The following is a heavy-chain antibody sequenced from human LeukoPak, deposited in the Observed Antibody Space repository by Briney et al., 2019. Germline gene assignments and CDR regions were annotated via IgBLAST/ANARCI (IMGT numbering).Heavy chain of an antibody. CDR3: ARLRITGTTSAFDI. J-gene: IGHJ3*02. D-gene: IGHD1-7*01. CDR2: INHSGST. CDR1: GGSFSGYY. Sequence: SETLSLTCAVYGGSFSGYYWSWIRQPPGKGLEWIGEINHSGSTNYNPSLKSRVTISVDTSKNQFSLKLSSVTAADTAVYYCARLRITGTTSAFDIWGQGTMVTVSS. V-gene: IGHV4-34*01.